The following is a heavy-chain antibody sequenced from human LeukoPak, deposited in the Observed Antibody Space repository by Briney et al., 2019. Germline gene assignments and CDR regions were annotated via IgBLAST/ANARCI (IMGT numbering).Heavy chain of an antibody. D-gene: IGHD3-10*01. V-gene: IGHV3-23*01. Sequence: PGGSLRLSCAASGFTFSSYAMSWVRQAPGKGLEWVSAISGSGGSTYYADSVKGRFTISRDNSKNTLYLQMNSLRAEDTAVYYCAKAPLWFGGTNWFDPWGQGTLVTVSS. CDR2: ISGSGGST. CDR1: GFTFSSYA. CDR3: AKAPLWFGGTNWFDP. J-gene: IGHJ5*02.